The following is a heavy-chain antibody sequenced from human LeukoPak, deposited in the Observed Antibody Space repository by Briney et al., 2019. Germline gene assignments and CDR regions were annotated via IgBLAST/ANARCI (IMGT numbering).Heavy chain of an antibody. CDR2: MNPSSGDT. CDR1: GYTFTSFD. D-gene: IGHD2-15*01. J-gene: IGHJ4*02. V-gene: IGHV1-8*03. Sequence: GASVKVSCKASGYTFTSFDINWVRQATGQGLEWMGWMNPSSGDTGYAQKFQGRVTITKNTSISTTYMELSSLRSEDTAVYYCARALKYCSGGSCYHFDFWGQGTLVTVSS. CDR3: ARALKYCSGGSCYHFDF.